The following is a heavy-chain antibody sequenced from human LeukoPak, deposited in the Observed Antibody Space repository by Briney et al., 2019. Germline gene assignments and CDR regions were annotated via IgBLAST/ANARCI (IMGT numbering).Heavy chain of an antibody. CDR2: ISYDGSIK. D-gene: IGHD1-26*01. V-gene: IGHV3-30*04. Sequence: GGSLRLSCAASGFTFSSYTMHWVRQAPGKGLEWVAVISYDGSIKDYADSVKGRFTISRDNSKNTLYLQVNSLRAEDTAVFYCVRGGEGATIDYWGQGTLVTVSS. CDR1: GFTFSSYT. J-gene: IGHJ4*02. CDR3: VRGGEGATIDY.